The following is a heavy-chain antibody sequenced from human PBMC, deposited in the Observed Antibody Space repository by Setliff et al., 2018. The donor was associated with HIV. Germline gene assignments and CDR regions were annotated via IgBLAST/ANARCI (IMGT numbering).Heavy chain of an antibody. CDR3: ARDGERYNFDI. Sequence: ASVKVSCKASGYTFTSYYMHWVRQAPGQGLEWMGIINPSGGGTNYAQKFQGRVTMTTDTSTSTVYMHLSSLRSDDTAVYYCARDGERYNFDIWGQGTMVTVSS. V-gene: IGHV1-46*01. CDR1: GYTFTSYY. J-gene: IGHJ3*02. CDR2: INPSGGGT. D-gene: IGHD2-21*01.